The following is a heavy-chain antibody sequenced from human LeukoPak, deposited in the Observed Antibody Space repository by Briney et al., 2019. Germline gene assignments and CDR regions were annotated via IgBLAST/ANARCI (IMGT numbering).Heavy chain of an antibody. CDR3: ARTVVAATNWFDP. J-gene: IGHJ5*02. CDR1: GYSISSHY. V-gene: IGHV4-38-2*01. Sequence: SETLSLTCGVSGYSISSHYWGWIRQPPGKGLGWIGTIYHSGITYYNPSLKSRVTISVDTSKNQFSLKLSSATAADTAVYYCARTVVAATNWFDPWGQGTPVTVSS. D-gene: IGHD2-15*01. CDR2: IYHSGIT.